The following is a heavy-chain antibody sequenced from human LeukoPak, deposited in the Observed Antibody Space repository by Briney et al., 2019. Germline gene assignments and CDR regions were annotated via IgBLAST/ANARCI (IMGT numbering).Heavy chain of an antibody. CDR1: GFTFSSYW. Sequence: GGSLRLSCAASGFTFSSYWMSWVRQAPGKGLEWVANIKQDGSEKYYVDSVKGRFTISRDNAKNSLYLQMNSLRAEDTAVYYCARVLLAAAGTGGWFDPWGQGTLVTVSS. J-gene: IGHJ5*02. D-gene: IGHD6-13*01. V-gene: IGHV3-7*01. CDR2: IKQDGSEK. CDR3: ARVLLAAAGTGGWFDP.